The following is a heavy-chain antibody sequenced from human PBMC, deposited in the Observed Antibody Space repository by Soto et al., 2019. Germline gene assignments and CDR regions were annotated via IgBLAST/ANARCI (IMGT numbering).Heavy chain of an antibody. J-gene: IGHJ4*02. D-gene: IGHD6-13*01. CDR1: GGSISSNSYY. V-gene: IGHV4-39*01. Sequence: QLQLQESGPGLVKPSETLSLTCTVSGGSISSNSYYWGWIRQPPGKGLEWIGSIYYSGSTYYNPSLKSRVTISVDTSKNQFSLKLSSVTAADTAVYYCARRGSSSWYGYWGQGTLVTFSS. CDR3: ARRGSSSWYGY. CDR2: IYYSGST.